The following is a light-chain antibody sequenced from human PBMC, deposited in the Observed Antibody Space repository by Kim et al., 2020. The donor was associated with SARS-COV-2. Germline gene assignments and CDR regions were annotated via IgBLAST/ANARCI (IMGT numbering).Light chain of an antibody. J-gene: IGLJ1*01. CDR2: TNN. Sequence: ELTQPPSASGTPGQRVTISCSGGSSNIGSNAVNWYQHLPGTAPKLLIFTNNQRPSGAPDRFSGSKSGTSASLDISGLQSEDEAEYYCASWDDSLNGHVFGTGTKVTVL. V-gene: IGLV1-44*01. CDR1: SSNIGSNA. CDR3: ASWDDSLNGHV.